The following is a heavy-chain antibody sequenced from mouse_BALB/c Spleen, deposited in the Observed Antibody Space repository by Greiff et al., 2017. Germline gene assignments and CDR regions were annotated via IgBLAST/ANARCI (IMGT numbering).Heavy chain of an antibody. J-gene: IGHJ4*01. CDR3: ARLDYDCDYAIDD. Sequence: EVMLVESGGGLVKPGGSLKLSCAASGFTFSDYYMYWVRQTPEKRLEWVATISDGGSYTYYHDSVKGRFTVSRDNAKNNLYLQLSSLKSEDTAMYYCARLDYDCDYAIDDWGQGTSGTVSS. V-gene: IGHV5-4*02. CDR1: GFTFSDYY. CDR2: ISDGGSYT. D-gene: IGHD2-4*01.